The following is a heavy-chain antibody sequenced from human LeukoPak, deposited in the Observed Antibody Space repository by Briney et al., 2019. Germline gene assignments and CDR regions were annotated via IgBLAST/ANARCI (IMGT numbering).Heavy chain of an antibody. CDR2: INSPGAST. CDR3: AKAHTGGFMFFDS. D-gene: IGHD3-16*01. V-gene: IGHV3-23*01. CDR1: GFTFNTYA. Sequence: PGGSLRLSCAASGFTFNTYAMSWVRQAPGKGLEWVSGINSPGASTFYADSVKGRVTISRDNSKNTLYLQLNGLRAEDTAVYYCAKAHTGGFMFFDSWGHGTLVTVSS. J-gene: IGHJ4*01.